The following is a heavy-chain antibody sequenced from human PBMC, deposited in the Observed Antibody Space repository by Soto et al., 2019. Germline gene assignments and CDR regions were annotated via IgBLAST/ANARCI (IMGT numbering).Heavy chain of an antibody. CDR2: TNYRSKLYN. J-gene: IGHJ4*02. V-gene: IGHV6-1*01. CDR3: ARDTAAVAGNPSPFDY. Sequence: QVQLQQSGPGLVKPSQTLSLTCAISGDSVSSNSAAWNWIRQSPSRGLEWLGRTNYRSKLYNDYSVSVKRRITINPDTSKNQFSLQLNSVTPEDTAVYYCARDTAAVAGNPSPFDYWGQGTLVTVSS. D-gene: IGHD6-19*01. CDR1: GDSVSSNSAA.